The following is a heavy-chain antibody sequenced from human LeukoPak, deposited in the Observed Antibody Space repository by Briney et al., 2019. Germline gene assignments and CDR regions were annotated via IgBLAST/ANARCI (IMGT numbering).Heavy chain of an antibody. Sequence: ASVKVSCKASGGTFSSYAISWVRQAPGQGLEWMGGIIPIFGTANYAQKFQGRVTITADKSTSTAYMELSSLRSEDTAVYYCASSDWDCIGGSCYYYYMDVWGKGTTVTVSS. J-gene: IGHJ6*03. V-gene: IGHV1-69*06. D-gene: IGHD2-15*01. CDR1: GGTFSSYA. CDR2: IIPIFGTA. CDR3: ASSDWDCIGGSCYYYYMDV.